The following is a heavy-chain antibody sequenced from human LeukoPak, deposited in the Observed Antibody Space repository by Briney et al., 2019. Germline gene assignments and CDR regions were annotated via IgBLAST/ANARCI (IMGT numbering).Heavy chain of an antibody. D-gene: IGHD3-10*01. Sequence: PSETLSLTCTVSGGSISSGGYYWSWIRQHPGKGLEWIGCIHHSGSTYYNPSLKSRLIISLGTSKNQFSLKLNSVTAADTAVYYCANYGSGSYRFDPWGQGTLVTVSS. J-gene: IGHJ5*02. CDR3: ANYGSGSYRFDP. V-gene: IGHV4-31*03. CDR2: IHHSGST. CDR1: GGSISSGGYY.